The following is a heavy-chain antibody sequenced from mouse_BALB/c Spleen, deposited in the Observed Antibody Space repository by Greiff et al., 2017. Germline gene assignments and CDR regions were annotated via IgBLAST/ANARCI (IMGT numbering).Heavy chain of an antibody. CDR3: ARSGDHYAMDY. D-gene: IGHD2-13*01. CDR1: GYAFTNYL. Sequence: QVQLQQSGAELVRPGTSVKVSCKASGYAFTNYLIEWVKQRPGRGLEWIGVINPGSGGTNYNEKFKGKATLTADKSSSTAYMQLSSLTSDDSAVYFCARSGDHYAMDYWGQGTSVTVSS. J-gene: IGHJ4*01. V-gene: IGHV1-54*01. CDR2: INPGSGGT.